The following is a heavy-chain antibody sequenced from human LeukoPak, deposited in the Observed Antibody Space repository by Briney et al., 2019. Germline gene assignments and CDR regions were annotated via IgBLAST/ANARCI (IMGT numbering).Heavy chain of an antibody. CDR3: AKGGGWLYYFDY. Sequence: PGGSLRLSCAASGFTFSKFAVNWVRQAPGKGLERVSAISDSGGSTYYADSLKGRFTISRENSKNTLYLQMHSLRAEDTAVYYCAKGGGWLYYFDYWGQGTPVTVSS. D-gene: IGHD6-19*01. J-gene: IGHJ4*02. CDR1: GFTFSKFA. V-gene: IGHV3-23*01. CDR2: ISDSGGST.